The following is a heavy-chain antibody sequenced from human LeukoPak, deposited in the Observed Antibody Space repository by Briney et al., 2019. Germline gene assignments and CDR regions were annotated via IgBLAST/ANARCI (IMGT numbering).Heavy chain of an antibody. V-gene: IGHV3-23*01. Sequence: GGCLSLACSASGSTFTSYSMSCVRQAPGKGLEWVTTISGSGGRTYYADSVKGKFTISRDNSKNTMYLQMSSLTAEDTALYYCAKGAGGSPFNWLDSWGQGTLVTVSS. D-gene: IGHD6-25*01. CDR2: ISGSGGRT. CDR3: AKGAGGSPFNWLDS. CDR1: GSTFTSYS. J-gene: IGHJ5*01.